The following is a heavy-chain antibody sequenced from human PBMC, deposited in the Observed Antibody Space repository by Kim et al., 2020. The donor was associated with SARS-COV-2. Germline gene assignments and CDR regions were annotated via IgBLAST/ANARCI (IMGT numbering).Heavy chain of an antibody. Sequence: GGSLRLSCAASGFTFSSYAMSWVRQAPGKGLEWVSAISGSGGSTYYADSVKGRFTISRDNSKNTLYLQMNSLRAEDTAVYYCAKDSPYVLRYFLEARVFGYWGQGTLVTVSS. D-gene: IGHD3-9*01. CDR2: ISGSGGST. CDR1: GFTFSSYA. J-gene: IGHJ4*02. CDR3: AKDSPYVLRYFLEARVFGY. V-gene: IGHV3-23*01.